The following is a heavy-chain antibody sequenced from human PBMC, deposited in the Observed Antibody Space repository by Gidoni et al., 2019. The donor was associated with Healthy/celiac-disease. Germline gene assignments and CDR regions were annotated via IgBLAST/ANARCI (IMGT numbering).Heavy chain of an antibody. J-gene: IGHJ4*02. V-gene: IGHV3-30*18. CDR1: GVTWRGDG. D-gene: IGHD1-1*01. CDR3: AKDLEVERPRGAFDY. Sequence: QVQLVESGGGVVQPGRSMRLSCAAAGVTWRGDGMHWVRQAPGKGLEWVAVISYDGSNKYYADSVKGLFTISRDNSKNTLYLQMNSLRAEDTAVYYCAKDLEVERPRGAFDYWGQGTLVTVSS. CDR2: ISYDGSNK.